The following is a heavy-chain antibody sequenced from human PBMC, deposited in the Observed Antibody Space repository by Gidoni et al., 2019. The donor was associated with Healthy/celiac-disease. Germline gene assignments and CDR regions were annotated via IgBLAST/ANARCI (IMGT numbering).Heavy chain of an antibody. CDR1: GDSVSSNSAA. CDR2: TYYRSKWYN. V-gene: IGHV6-1*01. J-gene: IGHJ4*02. Sequence: SLTCAISGDSVSSNSAAWNWIRQSPSRGLEWLGRTYYRSKWYNDYAVSVKSRITINPDTSKNQFSLQLNSVTPEDTAVYYCARVTRGEKQERGYYYYFDYWGQGTLVTVSS. CDR3: ARVTRGEKQERGYYYYFDY. D-gene: IGHD1-26*01.